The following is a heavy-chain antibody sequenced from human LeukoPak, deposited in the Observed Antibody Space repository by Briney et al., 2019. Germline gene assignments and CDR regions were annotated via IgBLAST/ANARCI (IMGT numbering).Heavy chain of an antibody. V-gene: IGHV3-21*01. CDR2: ISSSSSYI. CDR1: GXTFSSYS. J-gene: IGHJ4*02. Sequence: GESLKISFAASGXTFSSYSMNWVRQAPGKGLEWVSSISSSSSYIYYADSVKGRFTISRDNAKNSLYLQMNSLRAEDTAVYYCARDFRAGRGYWGQGTLVTVSS. D-gene: IGHD3-10*01. CDR3: ARDFRAGRGY.